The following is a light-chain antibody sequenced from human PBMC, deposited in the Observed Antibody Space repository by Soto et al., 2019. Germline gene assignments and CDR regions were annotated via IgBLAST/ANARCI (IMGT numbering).Light chain of an antibody. CDR3: QQSYSTPWT. CDR2: AAS. V-gene: IGKV1-39*01. Sequence: DIQMTQSPSSLSASVGDRVTITCRASQSISNFLNWYQQKPGKAPKFLMYAASSLQSGVPSRFSGSGSETDFTLTISXXXXEDSATYYCQQSYSTPWTFGQGTKVESK. CDR1: QSISNF. J-gene: IGKJ1*01.